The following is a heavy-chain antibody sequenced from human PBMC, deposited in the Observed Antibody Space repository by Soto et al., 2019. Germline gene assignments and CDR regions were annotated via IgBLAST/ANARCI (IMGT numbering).Heavy chain of an antibody. CDR1: GFSLSTSGMC. CDR3: ARIREVGATGYYYGMDV. Sequence: ESGPTLVNPTQTLTLTCTFSGFSLSTSGMCVSWIRQPPGKALEWLALIDWDDDKYYSTSLKTRLTISKDTSKNQVVLTMTNMDPVDTATYYCARIREVGATGYYYGMDVWGQGTTVTVSS. J-gene: IGHJ6*02. CDR2: IDWDDDK. D-gene: IGHD1-26*01. V-gene: IGHV2-70*01.